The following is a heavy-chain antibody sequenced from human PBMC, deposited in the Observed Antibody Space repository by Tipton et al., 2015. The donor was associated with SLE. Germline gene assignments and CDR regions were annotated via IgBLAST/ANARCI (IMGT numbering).Heavy chain of an antibody. J-gene: IGHJ4*02. CDR1: GGSISGDDYY. CDR2: ISYSGST. V-gene: IGHV4-31*03. Sequence: TLSLTCTVSGGSISGDDYYWTWIRQHPGKGLEWIGHISYSGSTYYNPSLKSRITISVDTSKNHFSLKLSSVTAADTAVYYCARGGVGGYDYFDHWGQGTLVTVSS. D-gene: IGHD5-12*01. CDR3: ARGGVGGYDYFDH.